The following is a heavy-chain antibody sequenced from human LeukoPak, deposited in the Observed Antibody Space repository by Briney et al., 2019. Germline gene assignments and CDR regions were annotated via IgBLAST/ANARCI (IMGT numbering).Heavy chain of an antibody. J-gene: IGHJ4*02. CDR3: ARELSQIVWGGLDY. V-gene: IGHV3-30-3*01. D-gene: IGHD2-21*01. CDR2: ISYDGSNK. CDR1: GFTFSSYA. Sequence: PGGSLRLSCAASGFTFSSYAMHWVRQAPGKGLEWVAVISYDGSNKYYADSVKGRFTISRDNSKNTVFLQMNSLRVEDTAVYYCARELSQIVWGGLDYGGQGTLVSVSS.